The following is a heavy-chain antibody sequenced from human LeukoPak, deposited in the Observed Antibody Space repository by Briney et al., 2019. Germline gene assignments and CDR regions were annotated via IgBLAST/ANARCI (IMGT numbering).Heavy chain of an antibody. CDR1: GFTFSSYR. Sequence: GGSLRLSCAASGFTFSSYRMSWVRQAPGKGLEWVANIKQDGSEKYYVDSVKGRFTISRDNAKNSLYLQMNSLRAEDTAVYYCARAYSSSWHYWYFDLWGRGTLVTVSS. CDR2: IKQDGSEK. CDR3: ARAYSSSWHYWYFDL. J-gene: IGHJ2*01. D-gene: IGHD6-13*01. V-gene: IGHV3-7*01.